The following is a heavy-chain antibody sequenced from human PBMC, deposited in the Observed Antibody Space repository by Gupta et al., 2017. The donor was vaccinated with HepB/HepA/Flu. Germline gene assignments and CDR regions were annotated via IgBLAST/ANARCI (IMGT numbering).Heavy chain of an antibody. V-gene: IGHV1-46*01. Sequence: QVQLVQSGAEVKKPGASVKVSCKASGYTFPSYYMPWVRQTPGQGLEWMGIINPSGGSTSYAQKFQGRVTMTRDTSTSTVYMELSSLRSEDTAVYYCARDFVSNSNPLYYYGMDVWGQGTTVTVSS. CDR2: INPSGGST. CDR1: GYTFPSYY. CDR3: ARDFVSNSNPLYYYGMDV. D-gene: IGHD4-11*01. J-gene: IGHJ6*02.